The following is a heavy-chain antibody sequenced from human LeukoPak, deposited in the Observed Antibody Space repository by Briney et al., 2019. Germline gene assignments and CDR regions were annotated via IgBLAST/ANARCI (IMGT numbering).Heavy chain of an antibody. CDR2: IYYSGST. Sequence: SETLSLTCAVYGGSFSGYYWSWIRQPRGKGLEWIGYIYYSGSTNYNPSLKSRVTISVDTSKNQFSLKLSSVTAADTAVYYCARETEMATIDYWGQGTLVTVSS. J-gene: IGHJ4*02. V-gene: IGHV4-59*01. CDR1: GGSFSGYY. D-gene: IGHD5-24*01. CDR3: ARETEMATIDY.